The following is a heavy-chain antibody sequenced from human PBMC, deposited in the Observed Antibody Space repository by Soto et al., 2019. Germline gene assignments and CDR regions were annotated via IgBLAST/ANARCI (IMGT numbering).Heavy chain of an antibody. CDR1: GFTFSTYS. V-gene: IGHV3-48*01. CDR3: AREVGPIDY. CDR2: ISDAGTTI. D-gene: IGHD1-26*01. J-gene: IGHJ4*02. Sequence: EVRLVESGGGLVQPGGSLRLSCAASGFTFSTYSMNWVRQARGKGLEWVSYISDAGTTIYHADSVKGRFTISRDNAKESLYLQMNSLRVEDTAVYYCAREVGPIDYWGQGILVTVSS.